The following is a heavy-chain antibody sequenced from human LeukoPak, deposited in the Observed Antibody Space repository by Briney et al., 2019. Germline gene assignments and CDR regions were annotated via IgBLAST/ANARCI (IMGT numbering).Heavy chain of an antibody. CDR3: AIQERNYYVSSGYFQH. V-gene: IGHV3-43*02. CDR1: GFTFDDYA. CDR2: ISGDGGST. Sequence: GGSLRLSRAASGFTFDDYAMHWVRQAPGKGLEWVSLISGDGGSTYYADSVKGRFTISRDNSKNSLYLQMNSLRTEDTALYYCAIQERNYYVSSGYFQHWGQGTLVTVSS. J-gene: IGHJ1*01. D-gene: IGHD3-22*01.